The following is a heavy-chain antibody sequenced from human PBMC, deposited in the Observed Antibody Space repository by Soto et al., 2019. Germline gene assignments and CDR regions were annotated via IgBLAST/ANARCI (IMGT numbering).Heavy chain of an antibody. V-gene: IGHV3-30-3*01. Sequence: GGSLRLSCAASGFTFSSYAMHWVRQAPGKGLEWVAVISYDGSNKYYADSVKGRFTISRDNSKNTLYLQMNSLRAEDTAVYYCARALEGRGFDWLLNWGQGTLVTVSS. CDR3: ARALEGRGFDWLLN. CDR1: GFTFSSYA. D-gene: IGHD3-9*01. J-gene: IGHJ4*02. CDR2: ISYDGSNK.